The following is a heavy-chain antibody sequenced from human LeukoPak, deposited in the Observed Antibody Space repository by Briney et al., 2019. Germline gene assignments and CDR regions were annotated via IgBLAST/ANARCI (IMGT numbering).Heavy chain of an antibody. Sequence: SETLSLTCAVYGGSFSGYYWSWIRQPPGKGLEWIGEINHSGSTNYNPSLKSRVTISVDTSKNQSSLKLSSVTAADTAVYYCARYYYDSSGYYQASYWGQGTLVTVSS. CDR1: GGSFSGYY. V-gene: IGHV4-34*01. J-gene: IGHJ4*02. CDR3: ARYYYDSSGYYQASY. CDR2: INHSGST. D-gene: IGHD3-22*01.